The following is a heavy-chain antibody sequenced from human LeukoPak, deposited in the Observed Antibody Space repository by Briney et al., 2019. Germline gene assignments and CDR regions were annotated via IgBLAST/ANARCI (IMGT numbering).Heavy chain of an antibody. CDR1: GGTFSSYA. CDR3: ATEKHVDIVATGEAFDI. J-gene: IGHJ3*02. CDR2: IIPIFGTA. Sequence: ASVKVSCKASGGTFSSYAISWVRQAPGQGLEWMGGIIPIFGTANYAQKFQGRVTITADKSTNTAYMELSSLRSEDTAVYYCATEKHVDIVATGEAFDIWGQGTMITVSS. V-gene: IGHV1-69*06. D-gene: IGHD5-12*01.